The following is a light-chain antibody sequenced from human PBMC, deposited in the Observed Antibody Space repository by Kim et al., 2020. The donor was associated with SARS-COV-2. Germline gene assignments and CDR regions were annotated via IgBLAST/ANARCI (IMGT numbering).Light chain of an antibody. CDR3: QQYGSSPLT. J-gene: IGKJ4*01. CDR2: GAA. V-gene: IGKV3-20*01. Sequence: SPGDRATLSCRASHSLSSSYLAWYQQQPGEAARMLIYGAASRATGIPDRFSGSGSRTAFTLTISRLEPEDVAVYYWQQYGSSPLTFGGGTKVDIK. CDR1: HSLSSSY.